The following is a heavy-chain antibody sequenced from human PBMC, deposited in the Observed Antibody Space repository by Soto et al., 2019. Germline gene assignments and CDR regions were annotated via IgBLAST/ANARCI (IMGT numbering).Heavy chain of an antibody. CDR3: ARGLYSSGWYGDYYYGMDV. Sequence: QVQLVQSGAEVKKPGASVKVSCKASGYTFTGYYMHWVRQAPGQGLEWMGWINPNSGGTNYAQKFQGWVTMTRDTSISTAYMELSRLRSDDTAVYYCARGLYSSGWYGDYYYGMDVWGQGTTVTVSS. CDR1: GYTFTGYY. CDR2: INPNSGGT. V-gene: IGHV1-2*04. D-gene: IGHD6-19*01. J-gene: IGHJ6*02.